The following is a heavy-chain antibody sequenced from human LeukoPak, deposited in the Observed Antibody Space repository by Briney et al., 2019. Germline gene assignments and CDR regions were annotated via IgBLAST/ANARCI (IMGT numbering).Heavy chain of an antibody. V-gene: IGHV3-21*01. D-gene: IGHD2-8*01. CDR3: ARGGLTNPMLIDD. CDR2: ISTNSTYR. Sequence: GGSLRLSCAASGFTFSTYSMNWVRLAPGTGLEWVSSISTNSTYRDYAHSVRGRFTSSKDNAQVSLYLQLNGLSADDTVFYCCARGGLTNPMLIDDWGQGILVTVSS. CDR1: GFTFSTYS. J-gene: IGHJ4*02.